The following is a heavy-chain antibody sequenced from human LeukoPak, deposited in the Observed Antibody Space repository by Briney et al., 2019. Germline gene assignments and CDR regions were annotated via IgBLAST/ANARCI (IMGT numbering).Heavy chain of an antibody. D-gene: IGHD2-15*01. V-gene: IGHV3-15*07. CDR1: GLTLSDVW. CDR2: IRSQTAGGTT. CDR3: AHGSAQYYEY. J-gene: IGHJ1*01. Sequence: GGSLRLSCAVSGLTLSDVWMNWVRQAPGKGLEWVGRIRSQTAGGTTDFAAPVKGRFSISRDDSKNSLYLQMNSLTSEDTAVYYCAHGSAQYYEYWGQGTLVTVSS.